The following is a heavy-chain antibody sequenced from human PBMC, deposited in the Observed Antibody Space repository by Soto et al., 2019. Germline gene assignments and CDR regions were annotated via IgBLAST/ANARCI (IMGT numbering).Heavy chain of an antibody. CDR3: ASSVGPGIFGVVITGPYYGMDV. CDR2: ISAYNGNT. Sequence: ASVKVSCKASGYTFTSYGISWVRQAPGQGLEWMGWISAYNGNTNCAQKLQGRVTMTTDTSTSTAYMELRSLRSDDTAVYYCASSVGPGIFGVVITGPYYGMDVWGQGTTVTVSS. J-gene: IGHJ6*02. D-gene: IGHD3-3*01. V-gene: IGHV1-18*04. CDR1: GYTFTSYG.